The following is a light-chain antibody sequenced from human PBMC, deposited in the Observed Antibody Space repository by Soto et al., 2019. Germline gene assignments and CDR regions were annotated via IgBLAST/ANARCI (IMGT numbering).Light chain of an antibody. CDR2: EVT. V-gene: IGLV2-8*01. J-gene: IGLJ1*01. Sequence: QSALTQPPSASGSPGQSLTISCTGTSSDVGFYNFVSWYQQRPGKAPKLVIYEVTKRPSGVPDRFSGSKSGSTASLTVSGLKADDEADYYCSSDAGTKLFVFGSGTKVTVL. CDR1: SSDVGFYNF. CDR3: SSDAGTKLFV.